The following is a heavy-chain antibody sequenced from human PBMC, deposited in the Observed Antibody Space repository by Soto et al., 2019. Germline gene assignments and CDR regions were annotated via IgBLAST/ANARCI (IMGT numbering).Heavy chain of an antibody. CDR1: GDSISRYY. CDR2: LYNTGST. V-gene: IGHV4-59*01. Sequence: QVRLQESGPGLVKPAETLSLTCTVSGDSISRYYWSWIRQSPGKGLELIGYLYNTGSTIYNPSLKSPVTISVDTSKNQFALKINSVTAADTAVYSCARELWSYCGVDCYPLDVLGQGTTVTVSS. CDR3: ARELWSYCGVDCYPLDV. D-gene: IGHD2-21*02. J-gene: IGHJ6*02.